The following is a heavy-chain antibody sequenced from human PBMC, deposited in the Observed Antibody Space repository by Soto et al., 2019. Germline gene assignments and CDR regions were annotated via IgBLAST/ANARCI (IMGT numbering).Heavy chain of an antibody. CDR2: ISAYNGNT. CDR3: ARAASPGWNYYYYYMDV. CDR1: GYTFTSYG. V-gene: IGHV1-18*01. Sequence: QVQLVQSGAEVKKPGASVKVSCKASGYTFTSYGISWVRQAPGQGLEWMGWISAYNGNTNYAQKLQGRVTMTTDTSTSTAYMELRSMRSDDTAVYYCARAASPGWNYYYYYMDVWGKGTTVTVSS. D-gene: IGHD2-15*01. J-gene: IGHJ6*03.